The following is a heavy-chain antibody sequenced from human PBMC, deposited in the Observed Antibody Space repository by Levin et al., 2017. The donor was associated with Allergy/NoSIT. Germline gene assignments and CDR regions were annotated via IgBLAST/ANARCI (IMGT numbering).Heavy chain of an antibody. Sequence: SETLSLTCAVSGGSIRTDNWWSWIRQPPGKGLEWIGEIYRSGDPTHNPSLRTRVPMSVDKSKNHFSLKLSSVTAADTAVYYCAAVEGLFCSGVSCSYSFHDWGQGALVTVSS. CDR1: GGSIRTDNW. CDR3: AAVEGLFCSGVSCSYSFHD. J-gene: IGHJ4*02. V-gene: IGHV4-4*02. CDR2: IYRSGDP. D-gene: IGHD3-9*01.